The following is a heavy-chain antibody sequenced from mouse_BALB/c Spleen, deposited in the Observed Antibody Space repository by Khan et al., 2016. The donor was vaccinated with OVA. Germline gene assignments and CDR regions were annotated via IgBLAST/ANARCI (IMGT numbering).Heavy chain of an antibody. V-gene: IGHV3-2*02. CDR2: ISYSGGI. D-gene: IGHD1-1*01. CDR1: GYSITSGYA. J-gene: IGHJ2*01. CDR3: ARGNYYGYYFDY. Sequence: EVQLQESGPGLVKPSQSLSLTCTVTGYSITSGYAWNWIRQFPGNKLEWMGYISYSGGISYNPSLKSRISITRDTSKNQFFLQLNSVTTEDTATYYCARGNYYGYYFDYWGQGTTLTVSS.